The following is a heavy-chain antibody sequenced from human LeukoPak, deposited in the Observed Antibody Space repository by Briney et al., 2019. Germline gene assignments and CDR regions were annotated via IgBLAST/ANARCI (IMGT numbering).Heavy chain of an antibody. CDR3: AREYCSSTSCYNRHFDY. Sequence: GGSVRLSCAASGFTFSSYAMHWVRQAPGKGLEWVAVISYDGSNKYYADSVKGRFTISRDNSKNTLYLQMNSLRAEDTAVYYCAREYCSSTSCYNRHFDYWGQGTLVTVSS. J-gene: IGHJ4*02. CDR1: GFTFSSYA. CDR2: ISYDGSNK. V-gene: IGHV3-30*04. D-gene: IGHD2-2*02.